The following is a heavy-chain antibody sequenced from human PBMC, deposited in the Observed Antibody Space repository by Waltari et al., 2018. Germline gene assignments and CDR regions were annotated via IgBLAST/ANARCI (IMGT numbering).Heavy chain of an antibody. Sequence: EVQLVESGGGLVQPGGSLRLFCAASGFTFRNYEMNWVRQAPGKGLEWVAYISSGASIIYYADYVKGRFTISRDNAKNSVYLQMSSLRAEDTAIYYCARGEGGANEYWGQGTLVTVSA. V-gene: IGHV3-48*03. CDR2: ISSGASII. D-gene: IGHD1-26*01. J-gene: IGHJ4*02. CDR3: ARGEGGANEY. CDR1: GFTFRNYE.